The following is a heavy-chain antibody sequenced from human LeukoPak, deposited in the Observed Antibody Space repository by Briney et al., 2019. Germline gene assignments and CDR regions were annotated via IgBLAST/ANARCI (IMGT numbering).Heavy chain of an antibody. D-gene: IGHD2-2*01. Sequence: SVKVSCKASGGTFRSYAITWVRQAPGQGLEWMGGIIPIFGTANYARKFQDRVTITADESTSTAYMELSSLRSEDTAVYYCARDVRHRYCSSSSCYWGWLDPWGQGTMVTVSS. J-gene: IGHJ3*01. V-gene: IGHV1-69*13. CDR1: GGTFRSYA. CDR3: ARDVRHRYCSSSSCYWGWLDP. CDR2: IIPIFGTA.